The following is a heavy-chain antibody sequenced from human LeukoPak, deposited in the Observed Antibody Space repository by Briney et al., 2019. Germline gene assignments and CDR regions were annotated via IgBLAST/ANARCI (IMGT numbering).Heavy chain of an antibody. CDR3: ARDHDVVTPEGYFEY. D-gene: IGHD2-21*02. V-gene: IGHV4-59*01. J-gene: IGHJ4*01. CDR1: GGSISSYS. Sequence: SETLSLSCTVSGGSISSYSWSWIRQAPGKGLEWIGYIYYGGGTNYNPSLKSRVTISVHMSMNQFSLRVSSVTAADTAVYYCARDHDVVTPEGYFEYWGQGPLVTVSS. CDR2: IYYGGGT.